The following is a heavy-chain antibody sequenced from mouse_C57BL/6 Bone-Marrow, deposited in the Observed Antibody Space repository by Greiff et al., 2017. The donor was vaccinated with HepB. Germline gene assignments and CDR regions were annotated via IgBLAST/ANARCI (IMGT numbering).Heavy chain of an antibody. V-gene: IGHV3-8*01. D-gene: IGHD1-1*01. CDR2: ISYSGST. J-gene: IGHJ1*03. CDR3: ARDGSSQYWYFDG. CDR1: GYSITSDY. Sequence: EVKLQESGPGLAKPSQTLSLTCSATGYSITSDYWNWIRKFPGNKLEYMGYISYSGSTYYNPSLKSRISITRDTSKNQYYRQLNSVTTEDTATYYCARDGSSQYWYFDGWGTGTTVTVSS.